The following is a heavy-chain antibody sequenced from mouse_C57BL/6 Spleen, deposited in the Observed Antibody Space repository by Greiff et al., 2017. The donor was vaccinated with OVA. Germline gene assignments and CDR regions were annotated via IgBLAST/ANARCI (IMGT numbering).Heavy chain of an antibody. CDR1: GYTFTSYW. V-gene: IGHV1-69*01. Sequence: VQLQQPGAELVMPGASVKLSCKASGYTFTSYWMHWVKQRPGQGLEWIGEIDPSDSYTNYNQKFKGKSTLTVDKSSSTAYMQLSRLTSEDSAVYDCARQLRLRHYFDYWGQGTTLTVSS. J-gene: IGHJ2*01. CDR3: ARQLRLRHYFDY. D-gene: IGHD3-2*02. CDR2: IDPSDSYT.